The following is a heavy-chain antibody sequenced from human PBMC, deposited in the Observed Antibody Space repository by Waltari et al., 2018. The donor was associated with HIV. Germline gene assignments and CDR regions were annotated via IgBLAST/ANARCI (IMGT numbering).Heavy chain of an antibody. D-gene: IGHD3-22*01. J-gene: IGHJ4*02. CDR2: IYYSGVT. CDR1: GYSISSGYF. V-gene: IGHV4-38-2*01. Sequence: QVQLQESGPGLVKPSETLSLTCAVSGYSISSGYFWGWIRQPPGKGLEWIGNIYYSGVTYYNPSLKSRVTISMDTSKNQFSLKLSSVTAADTAVYYCVRVRFFDTTGYYYDFDYWGQGTLVTV. CDR3: VRVRFFDTTGYYYDFDY.